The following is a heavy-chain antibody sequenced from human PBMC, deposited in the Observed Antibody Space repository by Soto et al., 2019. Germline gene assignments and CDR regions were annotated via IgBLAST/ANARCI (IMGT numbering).Heavy chain of an antibody. Sequence: ASVKVSCKASGGTFNNYAISWVRQAPGQGLEWMGGIIPLFGTTNYAQKFQGRVEITADESTSTAYMELSSLRSEDTAFYYCARPRSHYYDRSAERAFDIWGQGTMVTVSS. J-gene: IGHJ3*02. V-gene: IGHV1-69*13. D-gene: IGHD3-22*01. CDR2: IIPLFGTT. CDR1: GGTFNNYA. CDR3: ARPRSHYYDRSAERAFDI.